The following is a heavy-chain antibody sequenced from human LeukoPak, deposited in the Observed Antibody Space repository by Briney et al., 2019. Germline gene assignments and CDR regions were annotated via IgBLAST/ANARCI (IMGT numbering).Heavy chain of an antibody. D-gene: IGHD3-22*01. CDR1: GFTFSSYS. CDR3: ARVYYYDSSGYFLSP. V-gene: IGHV3-21*01. Sequence: GGSLRLSCAASGFTFSSYSMNWVRQAPGKGLEWVASISSSSSYIYYADSVKGRFTISRDNAKNSLYLQMNSLRAEDTAVYYCARVYYYDSSGYFLSPWGQGTLVTVSS. CDR2: ISSSSSYI. J-gene: IGHJ5*02.